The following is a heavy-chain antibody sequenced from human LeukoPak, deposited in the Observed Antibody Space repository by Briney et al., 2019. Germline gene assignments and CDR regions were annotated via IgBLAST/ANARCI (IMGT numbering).Heavy chain of an antibody. CDR2: ISGSGGST. D-gene: IGHD1-26*01. V-gene: IGHV3-23*01. CDR1: GFTFSSYA. J-gene: IGHJ3*02. Sequence: PGGSLRLSCAASGFTFSSYAMSWVRQAPGKGLEWVSGISGSGGSTYYADSVKGRFTISRDNSKNTLYLQMNSLRAEDTAVYYCAKSGSGGSYYAVRGAFDIWGQGTMVTVSS. CDR3: AKSGSGGSYYAVRGAFDI.